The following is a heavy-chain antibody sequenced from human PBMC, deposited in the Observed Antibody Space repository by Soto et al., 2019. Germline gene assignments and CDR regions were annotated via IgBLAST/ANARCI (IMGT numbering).Heavy chain of an antibody. Sequence: PSETLSLTCAVSGGSISSGGYSWSWIRQSPGKGLEWIGYVSSTGSTNYNPSLKSRLTMSLDTSTTEASLSLPSVACAVAAVYICARFSPPRRSFDSNPGWFDPWGQGITVTVSS. CDR2: VSSTGST. D-gene: IGHD3-9*01. CDR3: ARFSPPRRSFDSNPGWFDP. CDR1: GGSISSGGYS. V-gene: IGHV4-61*08. J-gene: IGHJ5*02.